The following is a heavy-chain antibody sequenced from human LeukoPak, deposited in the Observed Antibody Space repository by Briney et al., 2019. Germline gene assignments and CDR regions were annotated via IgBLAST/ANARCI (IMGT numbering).Heavy chain of an antibody. CDR2: INPSGGST. D-gene: IGHD3-22*01. CDR1: GYTFTSYY. V-gene: IGHV1-46*01. Sequence: ASVKVSCKASGYTFTSYYMHWVRQAPGQGLEWMGIINPSGGSTSYAQKFQGRVTMTRDTSTSTVYMELSSLRSEDTAVYYCARAADYYDSSGYYYLYAFDIWGRGTMVTVSS. CDR3: ARAADYYDSSGYYYLYAFDI. J-gene: IGHJ3*02.